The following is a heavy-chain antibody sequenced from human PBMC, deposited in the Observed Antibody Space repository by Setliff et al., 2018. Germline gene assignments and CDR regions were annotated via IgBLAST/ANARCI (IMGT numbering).Heavy chain of an antibody. J-gene: IGHJ4*02. V-gene: IGHV4-34*01. CDR2: ISHNGRV. D-gene: IGHD3-22*01. CDR3: ARSRYYDSSGNNYGLDY. CDR1: GGAVSGFY. Sequence: SETLSLTCDINGGAVSGFYWSWIRQTPGKDLEWIGEISHNGRVSSSPSLKSLVTISVDRAKNHFSLKLPSVTAADTAMYYCARSRYYDSSGNNYGLDYWGQGTLGTVS.